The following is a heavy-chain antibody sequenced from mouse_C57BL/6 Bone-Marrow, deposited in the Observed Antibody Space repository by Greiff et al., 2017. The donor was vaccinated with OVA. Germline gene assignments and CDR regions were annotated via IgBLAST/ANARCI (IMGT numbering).Heavy chain of an antibody. Sequence: VQLQQSGPELVKPGASVKISCKASGYTFTDYYMNWVKQSHGKSLEWIGDINPNNGGTSYNQKFKGKATLTVDKSSSTAYMELRSLTSEDSAVYYCARFRITTVEDAMDYWGQGTSVTVSS. CDR3: ARFRITTVEDAMDY. CDR2: INPNNGGT. J-gene: IGHJ4*01. CDR1: GYTFTDYY. V-gene: IGHV1-26*01. D-gene: IGHD1-1*01.